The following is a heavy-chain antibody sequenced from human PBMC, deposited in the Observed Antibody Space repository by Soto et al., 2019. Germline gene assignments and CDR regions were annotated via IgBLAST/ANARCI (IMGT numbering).Heavy chain of an antibody. CDR1: GGSISSYY. Sequence: SETLSLTCTVSGGSISSYYWSWIRQPPGKGLEWIGYIYYSGSTNYNPSLKSRVTISVDTSENQFSLKLSSVTAADTAVYYCARINLGSSWYYYYGMDVWGQGTTVTVSS. V-gene: IGHV4-59*01. CDR2: IYYSGST. CDR3: ARINLGSSWYYYYGMDV. D-gene: IGHD6-13*01. J-gene: IGHJ6*02.